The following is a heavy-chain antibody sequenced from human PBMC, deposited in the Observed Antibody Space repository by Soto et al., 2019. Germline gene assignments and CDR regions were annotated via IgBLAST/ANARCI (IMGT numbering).Heavy chain of an antibody. CDR3: ARQEISCLFDY. D-gene: IGHD2-2*01. CDR1: GFTFSSYW. J-gene: IGHJ4*02. Sequence: GGSLRLSCAASGFTFSSYWMHWVRQAPGKGLVWVSRINSDGSSTSYADSVKGRFTISRDNAKNTLYLQMNSLRAEDTAVYYCARQEISCLFDYWGQGTLVTVSS. CDR2: INSDGSST. V-gene: IGHV3-74*01.